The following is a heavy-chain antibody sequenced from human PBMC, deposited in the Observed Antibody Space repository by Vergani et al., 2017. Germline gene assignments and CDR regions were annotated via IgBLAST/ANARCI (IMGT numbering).Heavy chain of an antibody. CDR2: INTNSGGT. CDR1: GYTFTDYF. D-gene: IGHD2-2*01. Sequence: QVQLVQSGAEVKKPGASVKVSCKASGYTFTDYFMHWVRQAPGQGLEWMGWINTNSGGTNYAQKFQGRVNSTRDTSISTAYMELSNLRSDDTAVYYCARVGTSSNRDYFDYWGQGTLVTVSS. CDR3: ARVGTSSNRDYFDY. J-gene: IGHJ4*02. V-gene: IGHV1-2*02.